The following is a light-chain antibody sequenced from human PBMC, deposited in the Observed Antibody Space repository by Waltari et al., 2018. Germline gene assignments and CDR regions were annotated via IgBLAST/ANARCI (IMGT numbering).Light chain of an antibody. V-gene: IGLV2-14*01. J-gene: IGLJ2*01. CDR3: CSYTTASTVV. CDR1: SGDIGAYKY. Sequence: QSALTQPASVSGSPGQSITISCTGTSGDIGAYKYVSWYQNHPDKAPKLIIYEVSNRPSGGSNRFSGSKSGNTASLTISGLQTEDESHYYCCSYTTASTVVFGGGTKVTVL. CDR2: EVS.